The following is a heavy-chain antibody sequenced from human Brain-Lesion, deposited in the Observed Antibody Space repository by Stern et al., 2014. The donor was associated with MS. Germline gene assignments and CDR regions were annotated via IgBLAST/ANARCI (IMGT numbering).Heavy chain of an antibody. CDR3: ARDQRGITIFGVVTDYYYLGMDV. Sequence: VQLEESGAEVQKHGASVKVSCKTSGYIFTGYYIHWVRQAPGQGLEWMAWINPNTGGTKYAQKFQGRVPMSRDTSISTAYVELSSLTSDDTAVYYCARDQRGITIFGVVTDYYYLGMDVWGQGTTVTVSS. D-gene: IGHD3-3*01. V-gene: IGHV1-2*02. J-gene: IGHJ6*02. CDR2: INPNTGGT. CDR1: GYIFTGYY.